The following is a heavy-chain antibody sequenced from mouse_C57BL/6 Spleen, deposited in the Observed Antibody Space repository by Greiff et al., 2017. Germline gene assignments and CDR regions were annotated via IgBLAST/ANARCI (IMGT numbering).Heavy chain of an antibody. V-gene: IGHV6-3*01. CDR3: TVGGYDGAWFAY. CDR1: GFTFSNYW. J-gene: IGHJ3*01. Sequence: EVKVEESGGGLVQPGGSMKLSCVASGFTFSNYWMNWVRQSPEKGLAWVAQIRLKSDNYATHYAESVKGRFTISRDDSKSSVYLQMNNLRTEDTGIYYGTVGGYDGAWFAYWGQGTLVTVSA. CDR2: IRLKSDNYAT. D-gene: IGHD2-2*01.